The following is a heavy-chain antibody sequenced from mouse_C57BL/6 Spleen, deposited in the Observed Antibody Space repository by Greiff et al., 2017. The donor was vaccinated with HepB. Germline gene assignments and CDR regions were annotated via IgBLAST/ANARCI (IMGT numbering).Heavy chain of an antibody. J-gene: IGHJ2*01. CDR1: GYTFTSYW. V-gene: IGHV1-69*01. Sequence: QVQLQQPGAELVMPGASVKLSCKASGYTFTSYWMHWVKQRPGQGLEWIGEIDPSDSYTNYNQKFKGKSTLTVDKSSSTAYMQLSSLTSEDSAVYYCARYTDYYGSSFDYWGQGTTLTVSS. D-gene: IGHD1-1*01. CDR2: IDPSDSYT. CDR3: ARYTDYYGSSFDY.